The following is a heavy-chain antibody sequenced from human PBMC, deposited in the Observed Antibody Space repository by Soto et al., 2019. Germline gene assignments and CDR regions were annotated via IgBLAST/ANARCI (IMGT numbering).Heavy chain of an antibody. D-gene: IGHD6-25*01. V-gene: IGHV3-30*18. CDR1: GFTFSSYG. Sequence: GGSLRLSCAASGFTFSSYGMHWVRQAPGKGLEWVAVISYDGSNKYYADSVKGRFTISRDNSKNTLYLQMNSLRAEDTAVYYCAKASRYSSGPDAFDIWGQGTMVTVSS. CDR3: AKASRYSSGPDAFDI. CDR2: ISYDGSNK. J-gene: IGHJ3*02.